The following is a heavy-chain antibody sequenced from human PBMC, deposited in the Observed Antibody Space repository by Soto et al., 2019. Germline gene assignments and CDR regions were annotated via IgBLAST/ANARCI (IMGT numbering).Heavy chain of an antibody. CDR1: GFSLSTSGVG. CDR2: IYCNDDK. Sequence: SGPTLVNPPQTLTLTCTFSGFSLSTSGVGMGWIRQPQRKAQGLLALIYCNDDKRNSPSVKSGLTITKDTSKNQVVPTMTNIDPVDTATYYCAHRSDGSGWSNWFDPWGQGTLVTVSS. J-gene: IGHJ5*02. V-gene: IGHV2-5*01. CDR3: AHRSDGSGWSNWFDP. D-gene: IGHD6-13*01.